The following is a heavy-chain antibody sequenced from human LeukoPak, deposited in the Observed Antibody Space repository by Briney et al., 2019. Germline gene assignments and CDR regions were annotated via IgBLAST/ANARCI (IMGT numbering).Heavy chain of an antibody. J-gene: IGHJ6*02. Sequence: ASVKVSCKASGYTFASYGISWVRQAPGQGLEWMGWISAYNGNTIYAQMLQGRVTMTTDTSTSTAYMELRSLRSDDTAVYYCARDPRRYDTYYYYYYGMDVWGQGTTVTVSS. CDR2: ISAYNGNT. D-gene: IGHD3-3*01. CDR3: ARDPRRYDTYYYYYYGMDV. CDR1: GYTFASYG. V-gene: IGHV1-18*01.